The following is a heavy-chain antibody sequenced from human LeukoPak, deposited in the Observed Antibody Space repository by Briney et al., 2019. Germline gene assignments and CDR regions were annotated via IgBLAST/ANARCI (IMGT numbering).Heavy chain of an antibody. CDR2: INHSGST. D-gene: IGHD3-3*01. CDR1: GGSFSGYY. J-gene: IGHJ4*02. Sequence: SETLSLTSAVFGGSFSGYYWSWIRQPPGKRLEWIGEINHSGSTDYNPSLKSRVTISGDSSKNQFSLNLNSVTAADTAVYYCARLSITLFGVVSAHFDHWGQGTLVTVSS. CDR3: ARLSITLFGVVSAHFDH. V-gene: IGHV4-34*01.